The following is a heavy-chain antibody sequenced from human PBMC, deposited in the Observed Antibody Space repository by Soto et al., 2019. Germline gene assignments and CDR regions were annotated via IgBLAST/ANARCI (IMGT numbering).Heavy chain of an antibody. V-gene: IGHV3-74*01. CDR3: ASFEAAAIYFDY. J-gene: IGHJ4*02. CDR2: INSDGSTT. D-gene: IGHD2-2*01. CDR1: GFTFSGYW. Sequence: PGGSLRLSCAASGFTFSGYWMHWVRQAPGKGLVWVSRINSDGSTTNNADSVEGRFTISRDNAKNTLYLQMNSLRAEDTAVYYCASFEAAAIYFDYWGQGTLVTVSS.